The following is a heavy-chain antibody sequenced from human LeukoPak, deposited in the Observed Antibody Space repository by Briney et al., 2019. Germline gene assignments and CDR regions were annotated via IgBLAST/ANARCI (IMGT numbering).Heavy chain of an antibody. CDR1: GFTFSSYA. J-gene: IGHJ3*02. Sequence: GGSLRLSCAATGFTFSSYAMSWVRQAPGKGLEWVSGISGSGDGTYYADSVKGRFTISRDNSKNTLYMQMNSLRADDTAVYYCAKRRDGYNNGAFDTWGQGTMVIVSS. CDR3: AKRRDGYNNGAFDT. D-gene: IGHD5-24*01. CDR2: ISGSGDGT. V-gene: IGHV3-23*01.